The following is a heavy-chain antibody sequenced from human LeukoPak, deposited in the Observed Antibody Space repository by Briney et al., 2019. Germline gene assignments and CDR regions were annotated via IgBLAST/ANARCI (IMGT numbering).Heavy chain of an antibody. D-gene: IGHD6-13*01. Sequence: SETLSLTCAVYGGSFSGYYWSWIRQPPGKGLEWIGYIYYNGSTNYNPSLKSRVTISVDTSKNQFSLKLSSVTAADTAVYYCASSHSSSWGFEYYGMDVWGQGTTVTVSS. CDR2: IYYNGST. J-gene: IGHJ6*02. CDR1: GGSFSGYY. CDR3: ASSHSSSWGFEYYGMDV. V-gene: IGHV4-59*01.